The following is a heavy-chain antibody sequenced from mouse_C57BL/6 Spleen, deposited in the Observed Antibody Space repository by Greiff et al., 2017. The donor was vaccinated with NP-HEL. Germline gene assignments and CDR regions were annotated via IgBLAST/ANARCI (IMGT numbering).Heavy chain of an antibody. CDR2: IWSGGST. Sequence: QVQLKQSGPGLVQPSQSLSITCTVSGFSLTSYGVHWVRQSPGKGQEWLGVIWSGGSTDYNAAFISRLSISKDNSKSQVFFKMNSLQADDTAIYYCARHAPLFAYWGQGTLVTVSA. CDR3: ARHAPLFAY. V-gene: IGHV2-2*01. CDR1: GFSLTSYG. D-gene: IGHD6-1*01. J-gene: IGHJ3*01.